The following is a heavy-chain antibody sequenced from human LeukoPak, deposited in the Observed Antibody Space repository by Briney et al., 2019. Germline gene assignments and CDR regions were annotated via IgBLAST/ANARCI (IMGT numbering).Heavy chain of an antibody. CDR3: ARYTAFSDY. J-gene: IGHJ4*02. V-gene: IGHV4-39*01. D-gene: IGHD5-18*01. Sequence: SETLSLTCIVSGGSISTNNYYWGWIRQPPGKGLEWIGSIYYSGSTYYNPSLNSRVTISVDTSKNQFSLKLSSVTAADTAVYYCARYTAFSDYWGQGTLVTVSS. CDR2: IYYSGST. CDR1: GGSISTNNYY.